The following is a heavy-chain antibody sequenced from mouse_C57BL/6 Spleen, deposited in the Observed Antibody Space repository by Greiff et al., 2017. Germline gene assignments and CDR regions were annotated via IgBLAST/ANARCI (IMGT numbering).Heavy chain of an antibody. Sequence: EVMLVASGGGLVQPKGSLTLSCAASGFSFNTYAMNWVRQAPGKGLEWVARIRSKSNNYATYYADSVKDRFTISRAASESMLYLQMNNVKTEDTAMYYCVRRPYYGSSYGYFDVWGTGTTVTVSS. CDR1: GFSFNTYA. D-gene: IGHD1-1*01. V-gene: IGHV10-1*01. CDR2: IRSKSNNYAT. CDR3: VRRPYYGSSYGYFDV. J-gene: IGHJ1*03.